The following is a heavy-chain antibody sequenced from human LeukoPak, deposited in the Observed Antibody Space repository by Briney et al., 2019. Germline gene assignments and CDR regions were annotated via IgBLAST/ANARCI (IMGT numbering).Heavy chain of an antibody. V-gene: IGHV3-7*01. J-gene: IGHJ4*02. Sequence: PGGSLRLSCVDSGFTFSSYWMNWVRQAPAKGLEWVANIKHDGSEKYYVDSEKGRFTITRDNAKNSLYLQMNSLRAEDTAVYFCARDSGPTGYDLLDYWGQGTLVTVSS. CDR3: ARDSGPTGYDLLDY. D-gene: IGHD5-12*01. CDR2: IKHDGSEK. CDR1: GFTFSSYW.